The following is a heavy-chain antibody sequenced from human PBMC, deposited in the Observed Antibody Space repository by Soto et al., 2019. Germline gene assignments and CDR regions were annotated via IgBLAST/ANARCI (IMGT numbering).Heavy chain of an antibody. CDR2: IYYSGST. D-gene: IGHD5-18*01. V-gene: IGHV4-59*08. J-gene: IGHJ4*02. Sequence: SETLSLTCIVSGGSISNYYWSWIRQPPGKGLEWIGYIYYSGSTNYNPSLTSRVTISVDTSKNQFSLKMSSVTAADTAVYYCARHRYSYGVYYFDYWGQGTLVTVSS. CDR1: GGSISNYY. CDR3: ARHRYSYGVYYFDY.